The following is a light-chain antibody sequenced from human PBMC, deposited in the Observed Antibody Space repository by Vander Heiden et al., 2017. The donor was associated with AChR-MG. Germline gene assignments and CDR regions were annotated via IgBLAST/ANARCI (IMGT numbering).Light chain of an antibody. V-gene: IGLV2-14*03. Sequence: HSALTQPASVSGSPGQSLPLSCTGTSSDVGGYNDISWNQQHPGKAPKLMIYDVSNRPSGVSNRFSGSKSGNTASLTISGLQAEDEADYYCSSYTSSSTVFGGGTKLTVL. CDR1: SSDVGGYND. CDR3: SSYTSSSTV. CDR2: DVS. J-gene: IGLJ2*01.